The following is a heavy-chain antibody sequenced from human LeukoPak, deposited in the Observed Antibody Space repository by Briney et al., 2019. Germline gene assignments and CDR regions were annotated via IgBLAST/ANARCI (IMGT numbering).Heavy chain of an antibody. CDR3: ARVSTRDGYNSFDY. CDR2: IYHSGST. J-gene: IGHJ4*02. V-gene: IGHV4-38-2*02. CDR1: GYSISSGYY. Sequence: SETLSLTCTVSGYSISSGYYWGWIRQPPGKGLEWIGSIYHSGSTYYNPSLKSRVTISVDTSKNQFSLKLSSVTAADTAVYYCARVSTRDGYNSFDYWGQGTLVTVSS. D-gene: IGHD5-24*01.